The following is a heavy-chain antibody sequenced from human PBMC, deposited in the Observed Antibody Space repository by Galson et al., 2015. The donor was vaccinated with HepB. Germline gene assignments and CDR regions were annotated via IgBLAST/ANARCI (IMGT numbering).Heavy chain of an antibody. J-gene: IGHJ4*02. CDR2: ISSSSSTI. CDR1: FTFSSYS. CDR3: ARETFDSSGYYTYYFEY. V-gene: IGHV3-48*01. D-gene: IGHD3-22*01. Sequence: FTFSSYSMNWVRQAPGKGLEWVSYISSSSSTIYYADSVKGRFTISRDNAKNSLYLQMNSLRAEDTAVYYCARETFDSSGYYTYYFEYWGQGTLVTVSS.